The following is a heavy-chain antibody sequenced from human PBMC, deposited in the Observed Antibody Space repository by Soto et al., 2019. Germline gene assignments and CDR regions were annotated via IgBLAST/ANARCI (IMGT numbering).Heavy chain of an antibody. CDR3: VLWPPYYFDY. D-gene: IGHD3-10*01. CDR1: GFTISSYA. V-gene: IGHV3-23*01. Sequence: GESLRLSCAASGFTISSYAMSWVRQAPGKGLEWVSAISGSGGSTYYADSVKGRFTISRYNSKNTLYLQMNSLRAEDTAVYYCVLWPPYYFDYWGQGTLVTVSS. J-gene: IGHJ4*02. CDR2: ISGSGGST.